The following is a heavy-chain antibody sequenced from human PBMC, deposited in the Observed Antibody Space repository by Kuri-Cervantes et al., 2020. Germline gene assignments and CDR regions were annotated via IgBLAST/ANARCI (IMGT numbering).Heavy chain of an antibody. V-gene: IGHV4-34*01. CDR3: ARGTT. CDR2: IYHRGST. Sequence: SETLSLTCAVYGGSISGYYWTWIRQPPGKGLEWIGDIYHRGSTNYNPSLKSRVTISIDTSKNQFSLRLSSVTAADTAVYYCARGTTWGQGTLVTVSS. CDR1: GGSISGYY. J-gene: IGHJ5*02.